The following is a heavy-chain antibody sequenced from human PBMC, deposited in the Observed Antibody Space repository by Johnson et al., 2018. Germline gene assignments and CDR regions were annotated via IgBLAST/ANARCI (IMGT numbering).Heavy chain of an antibody. D-gene: IGHD6-19*01. Sequence: VQLVQSGGGLIQPGGSLRLSCAASGFTVSSNYMSWVRQAPGKGLEWVSVIYSGGSTYYADSVKGRFTISRDNSKNTLYLQMNSLRAEDKALYYCAKDNPSSGWNIHYYYYYMDVGGKGTTVTVSS. CDR1: GFTVSSNY. CDR3: AKDNPSSGWNIHYYYYYMDV. CDR2: IYSGGST. V-gene: IGHV3-53*01. J-gene: IGHJ6*03.